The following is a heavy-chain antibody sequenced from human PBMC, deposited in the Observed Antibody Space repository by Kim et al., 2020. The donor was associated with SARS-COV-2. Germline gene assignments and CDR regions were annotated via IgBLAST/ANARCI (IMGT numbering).Heavy chain of an antibody. V-gene: IGHV1-69*13. CDR3: ASGIVVVVSLPNYYYYGMDV. J-gene: IGHJ6*02. Sequence: SVKVSCKASGGTFSSYAISWVRQAPGQGLEWMGGIIPIFGTANYAQKFQGRVTITADESTSTAYMELSSLRSEDTAVYYCASGIVVVVSLPNYYYYGMDVWGQGTTVTVSS. D-gene: IGHD3-22*01. CDR2: IIPIFGTA. CDR1: GGTFSSYA.